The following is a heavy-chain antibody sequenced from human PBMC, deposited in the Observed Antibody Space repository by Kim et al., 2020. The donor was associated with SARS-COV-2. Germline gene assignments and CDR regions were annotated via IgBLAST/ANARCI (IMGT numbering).Heavy chain of an antibody. D-gene: IGHD3-16*02. V-gene: IGHV3-11*06. CDR3: ARVRDYVWGSYRWEYYFDY. J-gene: IGHJ4*02. Sequence: GRFTISRDNAKTSLYLQMNSLRAEDTAVYYCARVRDYVWGSYRWEYYFDYWGQGTLVTVSS.